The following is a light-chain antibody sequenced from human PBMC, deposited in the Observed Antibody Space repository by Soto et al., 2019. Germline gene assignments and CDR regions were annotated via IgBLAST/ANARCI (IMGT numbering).Light chain of an antibody. CDR3: QQYGRSGT. Sequence: SLCTLCLGAAKRSNLSCRASQSVASRNLAWYQQKPGQAPRLLIYGASNRATAIPDRFSGSGSGTDFTLTICRLEPEDLAVYYCQQYGRSGTFREGTKVEIK. J-gene: IGKJ4*02. CDR2: GAS. V-gene: IGKV3-20*01. CDR1: QSVASRN.